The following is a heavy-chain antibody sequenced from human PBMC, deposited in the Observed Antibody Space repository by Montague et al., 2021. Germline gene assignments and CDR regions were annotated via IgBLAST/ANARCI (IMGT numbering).Heavy chain of an antibody. CDR3: TKDQDDYGDYVDWVDT. D-gene: IGHD4-17*01. Sequence: SLRLSCAASGFPFSSYAMSWVRQAPGKGRKWVSSITSGGSTYYTDSVTGRFTISRDNSKNTLYLQMNSLRAEDTAVYYCTKDQDDYGDYVDWVDTWGQGTLVTVSS. J-gene: IGHJ5*02. CDR2: ITSGGST. CDR1: GFPFSSYA. V-gene: IGHV3-23*01.